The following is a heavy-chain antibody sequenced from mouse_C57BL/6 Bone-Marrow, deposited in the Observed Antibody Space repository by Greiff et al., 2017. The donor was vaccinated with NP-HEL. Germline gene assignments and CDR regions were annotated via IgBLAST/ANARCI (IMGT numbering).Heavy chain of an antibody. V-gene: IGHV5-15*04. Sequence: EVKLVESGGGLVQPGGSLKLSCAASGFTFSDYGMAWVRQAPRKGPEWVAFISNLAYSIYYADTVTGRFTISRENAKNTLYLEMSSLRSEDTAMDYWARHVDGYDEYFDVWGTGTTVTVSS. J-gene: IGHJ1*03. CDR1: GFTFSDYG. CDR2: ISNLAYSI. CDR3: ARHVDGYDEYFDV. D-gene: IGHD2-2*01.